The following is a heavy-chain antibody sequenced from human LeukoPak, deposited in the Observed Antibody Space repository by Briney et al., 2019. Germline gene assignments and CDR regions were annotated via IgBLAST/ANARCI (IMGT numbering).Heavy chain of an antibody. CDR1: EFIFSNYA. V-gene: IGHV3-15*01. J-gene: IGHJ4*02. D-gene: IGHD5-18*01. CDR2: IKSKTDGGTA. CDR3: ATEADTAMALPKN. Sequence: GGSLRLSCAASEFIFSNYAMSWVRQAPGKGLEWVGRIKSKTDGGTADYAAPVKGRFTISRDDSKNMVFLQMNSLKIADTALYFCATEADTAMALPKNWGQGTLVTVSS.